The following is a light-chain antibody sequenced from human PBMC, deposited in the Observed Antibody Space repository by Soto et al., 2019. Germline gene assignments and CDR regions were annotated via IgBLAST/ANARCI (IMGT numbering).Light chain of an antibody. J-gene: IGKJ3*01. CDR1: QSISSY. Sequence: DIQMTQSTSSLSASVGDRVTITCRASQSISSYLNWYQQKPGKAPKLLIYAASSLQSGVPSRFSGSGSGTEFTLTISSLQPEDFATYYCQQSYSTPFTFGTGTKVDIK. CDR2: AAS. V-gene: IGKV1-39*01. CDR3: QQSYSTPFT.